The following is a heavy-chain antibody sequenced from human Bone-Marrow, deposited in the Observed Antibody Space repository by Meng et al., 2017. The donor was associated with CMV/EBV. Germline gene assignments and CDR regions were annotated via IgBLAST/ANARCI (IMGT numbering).Heavy chain of an antibody. CDR3: AREPAVAGTRYFQH. D-gene: IGHD6-19*01. CDR1: GFTFSSYS. V-gene: IGHV3-21*01. J-gene: IGHJ1*01. CDR2: ISSSSSYI. Sequence: GGALRLSCAASGFTFSSYSMNWVRQAPGKGLEWVSSISSSSSYIYYADSVKGRFTISRDNAKNSLYLQMNSLRAEDTAVYYCAREPAVAGTRYFQHWGQGPVVPVSS.